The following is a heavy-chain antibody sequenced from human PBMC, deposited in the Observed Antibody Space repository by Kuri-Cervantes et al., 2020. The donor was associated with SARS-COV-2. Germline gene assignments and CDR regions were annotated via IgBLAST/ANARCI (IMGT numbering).Heavy chain of an antibody. CDR1: ETTFPNYD. V-gene: IGHV1-8*01. D-gene: IGHD6-13*01. CDR2: VKTNSGNT. Sequence: ASVKVSCKAPETTFPNYDINWVRQATGQGLEWMGMVKTNSGNTLYAQIFQGGVTMTRDTSTSTAYMELSSLRSEDTAVYYCARGGWSSSPAAAAGSYYYYYMDVWGKGTTVTVSS. J-gene: IGHJ6*03. CDR3: ARGGWSSSPAAAAGSYYYYYMDV.